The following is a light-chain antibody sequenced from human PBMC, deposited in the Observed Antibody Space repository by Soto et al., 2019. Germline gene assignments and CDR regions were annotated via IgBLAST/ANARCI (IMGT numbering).Light chain of an antibody. Sequence: QSVLTQPSSASGTPGQRVTISCSGSNSNIGSNTVNWYQQVPGTAPKLLIYGYNQRPSGVSNRFSGSKSGNTASLTISGLQAEDEADYYCCSYAGSSTYVFGTGTKVTVL. V-gene: IGLV1-44*01. CDR3: CSYAGSSTYV. CDR1: NSNIGSNT. J-gene: IGLJ1*01. CDR2: GYN.